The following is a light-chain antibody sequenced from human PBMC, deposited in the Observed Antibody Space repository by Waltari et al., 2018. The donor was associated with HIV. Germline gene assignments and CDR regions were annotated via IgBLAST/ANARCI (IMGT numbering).Light chain of an antibody. V-gene: IGKV1-12*01. CDR2: VAS. J-gene: IGKJ4*01. Sequence: DIQMTQSPSSVSASVGDRVTIACRASQDISNWLAWYQQKQGKAPKLLIYVASNLQSGVPSRFIASGSGTDFTFTINGLQPEDFATYYCQQTNSFPLTFGGGTQVEIK. CDR3: QQTNSFPLT. CDR1: QDISNW.